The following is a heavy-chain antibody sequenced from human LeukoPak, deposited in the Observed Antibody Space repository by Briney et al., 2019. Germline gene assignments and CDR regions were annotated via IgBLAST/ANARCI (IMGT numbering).Heavy chain of an antibody. CDR2: IKQDESEK. CDR1: GFTFSSYL. D-gene: IGHD3-3*01. V-gene: IGHV3-7*01. Sequence: GGSLRLSCAASGFTFSSYLMSWVRQAPGKGLEWVANIKQDESEKYYVDSVKGRFTISRDNAKNSLYLQMNSLRAEDTAVYYCARDPTIFGVVIVPDYWGQGTLVTVSS. CDR3: ARDPTIFGVVIVPDY. J-gene: IGHJ4*02.